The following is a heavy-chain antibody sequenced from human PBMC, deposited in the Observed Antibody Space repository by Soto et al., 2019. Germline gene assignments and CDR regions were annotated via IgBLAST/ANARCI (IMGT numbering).Heavy chain of an antibody. V-gene: IGHV1-18*01. CDR1: GYTFTSYG. D-gene: IGHD3-3*01. CDR3: ARDLADYDFWSGPRDWFDP. Sequence: GPSVKVSFKASGYTFTSYGISWVRQAPGQGLEWMGWISAYNGNTNYAQKLQGRVTMTTDTSTSTAYMELRSLRSDDTAVYYCARDLADYDFWSGPRDWFDPWGQRTLVTVSS. J-gene: IGHJ5*02. CDR2: ISAYNGNT.